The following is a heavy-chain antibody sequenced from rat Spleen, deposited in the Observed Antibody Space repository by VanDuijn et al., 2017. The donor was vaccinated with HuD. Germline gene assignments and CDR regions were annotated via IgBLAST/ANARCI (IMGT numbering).Heavy chain of an antibody. CDR3: TRENWVFDY. J-gene: IGHJ2*01. D-gene: IGHD5-1*01. CDR2: SNPDGSNT. Sequence: EVQLVESDGGLVQPGRSLKLSCAASGFTFSSNWLNWIRQAPGKGLEWLATSNPDGSNTYYPDTVKGRFTISRDNAKSTLYLQMNSLRSEDTATYYCTRENWVFDYWGQGVMVTVSS. CDR1: GFTFSSNW. V-gene: IGHV5-31*01.